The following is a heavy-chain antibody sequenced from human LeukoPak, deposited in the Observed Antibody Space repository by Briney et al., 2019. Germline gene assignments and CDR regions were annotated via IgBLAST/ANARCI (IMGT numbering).Heavy chain of an antibody. CDR3: ARDRITIFGVVIRYFDY. CDR1: GYTFTGYY. J-gene: IGHJ4*02. D-gene: IGHD3-3*01. Sequence: ASVKVSCKASGYTFTGYYMHWVRQAPGQGLEWMGWISAYNGNTNYAQKLQGRVTMTIDTSTSTAYMELRSLRSDDTAVYYCARDRITIFGVVIRYFDYWGQGTLVTVSS. CDR2: ISAYNGNT. V-gene: IGHV1-18*04.